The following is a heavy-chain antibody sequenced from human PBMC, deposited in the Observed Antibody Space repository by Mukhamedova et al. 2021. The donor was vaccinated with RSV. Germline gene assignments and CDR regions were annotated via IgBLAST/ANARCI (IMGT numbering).Heavy chain of an antibody. Sequence: NTNYNPSLKSRVTISVDTSKNQFSLKLSSVTAADTAVYYCARRYCSGGSSTFDYWGQGTLVTVSS. CDR2: NT. V-gene: IGHV4-34*01. D-gene: IGHD2-15*01. J-gene: IGHJ4*02. CDR3: ARRYCSGGSSTFDY.